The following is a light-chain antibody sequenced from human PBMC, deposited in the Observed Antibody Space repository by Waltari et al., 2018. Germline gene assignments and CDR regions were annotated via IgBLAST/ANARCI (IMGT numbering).Light chain of an antibody. V-gene: IGKV1-39*01. CDR1: QSISSY. CDR3: QQSYSTPWT. J-gene: IGKJ1*01. Sequence: DIQMTQSPSSLSASVGDRVTITCRASQSISSYLTWYQQKPGKAPTLLIYAASSLQSGVPSRFSGSGSGTDFTLTISSLQPEDFATYYCQQSYSTPWTFGQGTKVEIK. CDR2: AAS.